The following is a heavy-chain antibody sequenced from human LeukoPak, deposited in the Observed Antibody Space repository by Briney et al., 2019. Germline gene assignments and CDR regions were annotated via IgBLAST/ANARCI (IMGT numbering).Heavy chain of an antibody. CDR1: GGTFSSYA. CDR2: IIPIFGTA. Sequence: SVKVSCKASGGTFSSYAISWMRQAPGQGLEWMGGIIPIFGTANYAQTFQGRVTITADESTSTAYMELSSLRSEDTAVYYCARKPFKDFWYLDPWGQGTLVTVSS. CDR3: ARKPFKDFWYLDP. D-gene: IGHD3-3*01. V-gene: IGHV1-69*01. J-gene: IGHJ5*02.